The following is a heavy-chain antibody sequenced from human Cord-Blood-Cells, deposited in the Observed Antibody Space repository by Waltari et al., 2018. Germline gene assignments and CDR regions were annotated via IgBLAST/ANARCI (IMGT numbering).Heavy chain of an antibody. D-gene: IGHD3-22*01. J-gene: IGHJ5*02. CDR2: IIPIFGTA. V-gene: IGHV1-69*01. Sequence: QVQLVQSGAEVKKPGSSVKVSCKASGGTFSSSAISWVRQAPGPGLEWMGGIIPIFGTANYAQKFQGRVTITADESTSTAYMELSSLRSEDTAVYYCARLYYYDSSGYYNWFDPWGQGTLVTVSS. CDR3: ARLYYYDSSGYYNWFDP. CDR1: GGTFSSSA.